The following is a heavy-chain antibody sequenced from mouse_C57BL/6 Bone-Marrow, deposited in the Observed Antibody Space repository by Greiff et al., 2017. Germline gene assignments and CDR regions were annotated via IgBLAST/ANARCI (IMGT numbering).Heavy chain of an antibody. CDR2: ISYDGSN. CDR1: GYSITSGYY. J-gene: IGHJ4*01. Sequence: EVQLQQSGPGLVKPSQSLSLTCSVTGYSITSGYYWNWIRQFPGNKLEWMGYISYDGSNNYNPSLKNRISITRDTSKNQFFLKLNSVTTEDTDILYCARYWGARRIRAYFYAMDYWGKGTSDTVSS. V-gene: IGHV3-6*01. CDR3: ARYWGARRIRAYFYAMDY.